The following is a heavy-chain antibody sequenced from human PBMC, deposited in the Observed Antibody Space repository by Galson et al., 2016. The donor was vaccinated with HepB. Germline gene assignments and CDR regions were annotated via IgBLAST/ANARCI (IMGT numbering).Heavy chain of an antibody. Sequence: SETLSLTCSVSGGSISNNNYYWGWIRQPPGMGLEWIGSIYYSGRTNYRSSLKSRVSISVDTSKNEFSLRLTSVTAADTALYYCARHYEYGDYLDYWGQGTLVTVSS. J-gene: IGHJ4*02. CDR3: ARHYEYGDYLDY. D-gene: IGHD4/OR15-4a*01. V-gene: IGHV4-39*01. CDR1: GGSISNNNYY. CDR2: IYYSGRT.